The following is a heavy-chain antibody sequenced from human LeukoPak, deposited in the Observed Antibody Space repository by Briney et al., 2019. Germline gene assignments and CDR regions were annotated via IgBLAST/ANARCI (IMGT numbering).Heavy chain of an antibody. CDR1: RGSISDYY. CDR3: ARERAYSSGWYGWFDP. Sequence: SETLSLTCTVSRGSISDYYWSWIRQPPGEGLEWIGYIYYSGSTNYNPSLKSRVTISLDTSKNQFSLNLNSVTAADTAVYYCARERAYSSGWYGWFDPWGQGTLVTVSS. CDR2: IYYSGST. J-gene: IGHJ5*02. V-gene: IGHV4-59*01. D-gene: IGHD6-19*01.